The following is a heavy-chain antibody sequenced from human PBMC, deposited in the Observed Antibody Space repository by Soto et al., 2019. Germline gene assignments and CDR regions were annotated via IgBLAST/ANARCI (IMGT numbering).Heavy chain of an antibody. CDR1: GFTFSNYA. J-gene: IGHJ4*02. V-gene: IGHV3-48*01. CDR3: TREGDGSGFFSDF. CDR2: ISGRSNTI. Sequence: QPGGSLRLSCAASGFTFSNYAMNWVRQAPGKGLEWVSFISGRSNTIYYADSVKGRFTISRDNAKNSLYLLMNSLRAEDTAVYYCTREGDGSGFFSDFWGQGALVTVSS. D-gene: IGHD3-22*01.